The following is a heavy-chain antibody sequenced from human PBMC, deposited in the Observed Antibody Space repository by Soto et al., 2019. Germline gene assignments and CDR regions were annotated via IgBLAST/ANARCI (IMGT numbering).Heavy chain of an antibody. D-gene: IGHD1-26*01. Sequence: ASVKVSCKASGGTFSSYAISWVRQAPGQGLEWMGGIIPIFGTANYAQKFQGRVTITADESTSTAYMELSSLRSGDTAVYYCASAGSYYYGMDVWGQGTTVTVSS. CDR3: ASAGSYYYGMDV. CDR1: GGTFSSYA. J-gene: IGHJ6*02. V-gene: IGHV1-69*13. CDR2: IIPIFGTA.